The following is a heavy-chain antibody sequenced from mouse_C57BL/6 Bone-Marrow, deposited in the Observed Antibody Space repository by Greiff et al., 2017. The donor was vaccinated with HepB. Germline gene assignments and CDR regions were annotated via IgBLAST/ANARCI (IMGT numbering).Heavy chain of an antibody. Sequence: EVQLVESGGGLVQPKGSLKLSCAASGFSFNTYAMNWVRQAPGKGLEWVARIRSKSNNYATYYADSVKDRFTISRDDSESMLYLQMNNLKTEDTAMYYCVRREIYYGYAMDYWGQGTSVTVSS. CDR1: GFSFNTYA. CDR3: VRREIYYGYAMDY. J-gene: IGHJ4*01. V-gene: IGHV10-1*01. D-gene: IGHD2-1*01. CDR2: IRSKSNNYAT.